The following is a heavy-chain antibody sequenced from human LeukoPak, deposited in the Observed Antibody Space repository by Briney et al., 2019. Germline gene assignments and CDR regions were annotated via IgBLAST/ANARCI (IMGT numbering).Heavy chain of an antibody. CDR2: VYYGGSD. CDR1: GGSISSYY. J-gene: IGHJ4*02. V-gene: IGHV4-59*08. CDR3: GRHYDSGGYWDYFDY. D-gene: IGHD3-22*01. Sequence: SQTLSPTCTLSGGSISSYYWSWIRQPPGKGLDGIGYVYYGGSDNYHASLKSRVTISVDTSKNQFSLKLSSVTAAETAVYYCGRHYDSGGYWDYFDYWGQGALVTVSS.